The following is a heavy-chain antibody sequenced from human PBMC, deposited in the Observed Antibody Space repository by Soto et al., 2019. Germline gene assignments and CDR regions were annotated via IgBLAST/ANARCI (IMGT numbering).Heavy chain of an antibody. CDR1: GYSFSSYA. D-gene: IGHD2-15*01. Sequence: AASVEVSCKASGYSFSSYAIHWVRQAPGQRLEWMGWINAGNGNTRYSQNFQDRITLSRDTSASTAYLELNSLRSEDTALYYCARDSAKLRGCWFDPWGQGTRVTVYS. CDR3: ARDSAKLRGCWFDP. J-gene: IGHJ5*02. V-gene: IGHV1-3*01. CDR2: INAGNGNT.